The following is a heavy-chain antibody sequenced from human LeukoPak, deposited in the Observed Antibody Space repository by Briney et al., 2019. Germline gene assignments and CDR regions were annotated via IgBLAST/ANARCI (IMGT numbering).Heavy chain of an antibody. Sequence: SETLSLTCAVYGGSFSGYYWSWIRQPPGKGLEWIGEINHSGSTNYNPSLKSRVTISVDTSKNQFSLKLSSVTAADTAVYYCARLYYYGSGSYRGPRYYYYYMDVWGKGTTVTISS. CDR3: ARLYYYGSGSYRGPRYYYYYMDV. CDR2: INHSGST. CDR1: GGSFSGYY. D-gene: IGHD3-10*01. V-gene: IGHV4-34*01. J-gene: IGHJ6*03.